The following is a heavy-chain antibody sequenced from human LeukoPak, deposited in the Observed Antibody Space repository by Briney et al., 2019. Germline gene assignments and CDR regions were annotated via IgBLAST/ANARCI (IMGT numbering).Heavy chain of an antibody. Sequence: GGSLRLSCAASGFTVSSNSMSWVRQAPGKGLEWVSIIYSGGNTYYADSVKGRFTISRHNSMNTLYLQMNSLRAEDTAVYYCARDILEYDYDSSGYYDAFDIWGQGTMVTVSS. J-gene: IGHJ3*02. CDR1: GFTVSSNS. CDR3: ARDILEYDYDSSGYYDAFDI. V-gene: IGHV3-53*04. D-gene: IGHD3-22*01. CDR2: IYSGGNT.